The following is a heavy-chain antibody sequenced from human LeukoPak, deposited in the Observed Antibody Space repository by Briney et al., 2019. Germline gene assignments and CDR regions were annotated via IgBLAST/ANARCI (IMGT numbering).Heavy chain of an antibody. CDR2: IYHSGST. D-gene: IGHD3-9*01. CDR3: AGFVIRYDWFDP. V-gene: IGHV4-4*02. CDR1: GGSISSSNW. Sequence: SETLSLTCAVSGGSISSSNWWSWVRQPPGKGLEWIGEIYHSGSTNYNPSLKSRVTISVDKSKNQFSLKLSSVTAADTAVYYCAGFVIRYDWFDPWGQGTLVTVSS. J-gene: IGHJ5*02.